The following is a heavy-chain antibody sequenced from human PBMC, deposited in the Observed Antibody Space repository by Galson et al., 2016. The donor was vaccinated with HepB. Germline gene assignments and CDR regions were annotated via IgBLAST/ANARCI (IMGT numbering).Heavy chain of an antibody. D-gene: IGHD6-19*01. CDR1: DFTLSFYW. Sequence: SLRLSCAASDFTLSFYWMGWVRQAPGKGLEWVATIKGDGTQKRYVDSVEGRFTLSRGNAENSMFLQMDSLRVEDTAVYCCARLGGSGWTFDFWGQGTLVTVSS. J-gene: IGHJ4*02. CDR2: IKGDGTQK. V-gene: IGHV3-7*01. CDR3: ARLGGSGWTFDF.